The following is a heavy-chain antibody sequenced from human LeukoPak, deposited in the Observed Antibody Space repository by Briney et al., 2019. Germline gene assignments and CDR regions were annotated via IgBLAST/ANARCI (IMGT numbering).Heavy chain of an antibody. CDR2: ISSSSSYT. CDR3: ARGTTGGYSPSH. D-gene: IGHD5-12*01. V-gene: IGHV3-21*01. J-gene: IGHJ4*02. CDR1: GFTFNTYG. Sequence: PGRSLRLSCAASGFTFNTYGMHWVRQAPGKGLEWVSSISSSSSYTYYADSVRGRFTISRDNAKNSLYLQMNSLRAEDTAVYYCARGTTGGYSPSHWGQGTLVTVSS.